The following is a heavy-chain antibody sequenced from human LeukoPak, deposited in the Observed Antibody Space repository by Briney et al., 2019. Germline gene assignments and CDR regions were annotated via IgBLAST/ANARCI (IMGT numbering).Heavy chain of an antibody. CDR2: IKLDGSEK. D-gene: IGHD3-10*01. CDR1: GFTFSSYW. V-gene: IGHV3-7*03. CDR3: ARVDRIGNYYGSPGWFDP. J-gene: IGHJ5*02. Sequence: QAGGSLRLSCAASGFTFSSYWMSWVRQAPGKGLEWVANIKLDGSEKYYVDSVKGRFAISRDNAKNSLYLQMNSLRAEDTAVYYCARVDRIGNYYGSPGWFDPWGQGTLVTVSS.